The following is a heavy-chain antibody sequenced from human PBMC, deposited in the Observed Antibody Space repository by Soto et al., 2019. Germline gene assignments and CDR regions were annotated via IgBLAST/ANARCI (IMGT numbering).Heavy chain of an antibody. D-gene: IGHD1-1*01. CDR2: IWYDGSNK. CDR3: AREITRYGGMDV. Sequence: QVQLVESGGGVVQPGRSLRLSSEASGFTFSSYGMHWVRQAPGKGLEWVAVIWYDGSNKYYADSVKGRFTISRDNSKNTLYLQMNSLRAEDTAVYYCAREITRYGGMDVWGQGTTVTVSS. J-gene: IGHJ6*02. V-gene: IGHV3-33*01. CDR1: GFTFSSYG.